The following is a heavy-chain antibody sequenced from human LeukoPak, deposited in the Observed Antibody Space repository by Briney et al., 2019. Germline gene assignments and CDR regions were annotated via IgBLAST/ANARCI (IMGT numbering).Heavy chain of an antibody. V-gene: IGHV4-59*01. CDR3: ASTTVITRIDY. CDR1: GGSISSYY. CDR2: IYYSGST. D-gene: IGHD4-17*01. J-gene: IGHJ4*02. Sequence: SETLSLTCTVSGGSISSYYWSWIRQPPGRGLEFIGYIYYSGSTNYNPSLKSRVTISIDTSKNQFSLKLSSVTAADTAVYYCASTTVITRIDYWGQGTLVTVSS.